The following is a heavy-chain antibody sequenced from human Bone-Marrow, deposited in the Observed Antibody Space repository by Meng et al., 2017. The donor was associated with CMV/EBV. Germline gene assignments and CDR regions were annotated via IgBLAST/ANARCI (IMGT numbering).Heavy chain of an antibody. CDR1: GFTFSSYS. Sequence: GGSLRLSCAASGFTFSSYSMDWVRQAPGKGLEWVSSISSSSSYIYYADSVKGRFTISRDNAKNSLYLQMNSLRAEDTAVYYCAKVLGSSSSPFDYWGQGTLVTVSS. V-gene: IGHV3-21*01. D-gene: IGHD6-6*01. CDR2: ISSSSSYI. J-gene: IGHJ4*02. CDR3: AKVLGSSSSPFDY.